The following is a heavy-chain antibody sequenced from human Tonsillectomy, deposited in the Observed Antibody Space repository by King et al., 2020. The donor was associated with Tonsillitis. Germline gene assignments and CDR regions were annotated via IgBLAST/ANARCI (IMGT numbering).Heavy chain of an antibody. CDR2: IFSNDEK. V-gene: IGHV2-26*01. CDR1: GFSLSNARMG. D-gene: IGHD3-3*01. J-gene: IGHJ4*02. CDR3: ARMRGVFWSGYNAY. Sequence: TLKESGPVLVKPTETLTLTCTVSGFSLSNARMGVTWIRQPPGKALEWLAHIFSNDEKSYSTSLKNRLTISKDTSKSQLVLTMTNMDPVDTATYYCARMRGVFWSGYNAYWGQGTLVTVSS.